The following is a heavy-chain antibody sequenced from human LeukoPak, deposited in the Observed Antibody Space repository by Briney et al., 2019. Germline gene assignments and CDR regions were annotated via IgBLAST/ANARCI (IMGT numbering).Heavy chain of an antibody. V-gene: IGHV4-4*02. CDR1: GGSISISKW. J-gene: IGHJ4*02. D-gene: IGHD3-22*01. CDR3: ASRLYDSARNFDC. CDR2: IYHSGST. Sequence: SGTLSLTCAVSGGSISISKWWSWVRQPPGKGLEWVGEIYHSGSTNYNPSLKSRVTISVDKSKNQFSLKLSSVTAADTAVYYCASRLYDSARNFDCWGQGTLVTVSS.